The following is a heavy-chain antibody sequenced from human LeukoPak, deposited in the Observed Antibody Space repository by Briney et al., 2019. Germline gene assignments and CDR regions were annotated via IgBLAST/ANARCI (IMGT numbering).Heavy chain of an antibody. J-gene: IGHJ4*02. D-gene: IGHD3-22*01. V-gene: IGHV1-18*01. CDR1: GYTFTSYG. CDR3: ARDQYYDSSGYSDY. Sequence: ASVKVSCMASGYTFTSYGISWVRQAPGQGLEWMGWISAYNGNTNYAQKLQGRVTMTTDTSTSTAYMELRSLRSDDTAVYYCARDQYYDSSGYSDYWGQGTLVTVSS. CDR2: ISAYNGNT.